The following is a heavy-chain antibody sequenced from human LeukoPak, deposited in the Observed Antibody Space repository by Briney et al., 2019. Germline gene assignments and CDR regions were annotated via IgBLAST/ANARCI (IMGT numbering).Heavy chain of an antibody. CDR2: IYYSGST. V-gene: IGHV4-59*01. Sequence: PSETLSLTCTVFGGSISSYYWSWIRQPPGKGLEWIGYIYYSGSTNYNPSLKSRVTISVGTSKNQFSLKLSSVTAADTAVYYCARGRNYDYIWGSYRFDYWGQGTLVTVSS. D-gene: IGHD3-16*02. J-gene: IGHJ4*02. CDR1: GGSISSYY. CDR3: ARGRNYDYIWGSYRFDY.